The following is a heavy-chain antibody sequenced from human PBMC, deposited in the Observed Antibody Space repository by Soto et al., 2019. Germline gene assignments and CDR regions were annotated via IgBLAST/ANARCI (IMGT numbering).Heavy chain of an antibody. CDR3: ARAGTPAGAFDI. CDR1: GGSISSYY. V-gene: IGHV4-59*01. D-gene: IGHD6-13*01. CDR2: IYYSGST. Sequence: SLTCTVSGGSISSYYWSWIRQPPGKGLEWIGYIYYSGSTNYNPSLKSRVTISVDTSKNQFSLKLSSVTAADTAVYYCARAGTPAGAFDIWGQGTMVTVSS. J-gene: IGHJ3*02.